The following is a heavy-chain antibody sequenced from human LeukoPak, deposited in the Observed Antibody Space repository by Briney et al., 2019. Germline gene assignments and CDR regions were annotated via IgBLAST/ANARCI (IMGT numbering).Heavy chain of an antibody. CDR1: GYSFTSYW. V-gene: IGHV5-51*01. J-gene: IGHJ5*02. D-gene: IGHD3-22*01. Sequence: GESLKISCKGSGYSFTSYWIGWVRQMPGKGLEWMGIIYPGDPDTRYSPSFQGQVTISADKSISTAYLQWSSLKASDTAMYYCARLPYYYDSSGYYQNWFDPWGQGTLVTVSS. CDR3: ARLPYYYDSSGYYQNWFDP. CDR2: IYPGDPDT.